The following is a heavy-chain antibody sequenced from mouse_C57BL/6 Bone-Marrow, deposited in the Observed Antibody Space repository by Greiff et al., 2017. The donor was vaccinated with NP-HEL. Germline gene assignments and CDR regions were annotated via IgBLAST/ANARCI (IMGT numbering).Heavy chain of an antibody. V-gene: IGHV1-50*01. CDR1: GYTFTSYW. Sequence: QVQLQQPGAELVKPGASVKLSCKASGYTFTSYWMQWVKQRPGQGLEWIGEIDPSDSYTNYNQKFKGKATLTVDTSSSTAYMQLSSLTSEDSAVYYCARYSYVPAWFAYWGQGTLVTVSA. D-gene: IGHD3-3*01. CDR3: ARYSYVPAWFAY. CDR2: IDPSDSYT. J-gene: IGHJ3*01.